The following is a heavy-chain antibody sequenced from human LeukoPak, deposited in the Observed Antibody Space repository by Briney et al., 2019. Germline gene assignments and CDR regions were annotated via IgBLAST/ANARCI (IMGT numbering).Heavy chain of an antibody. Sequence: AAVKVSCKASGYTFTSYDINWVRPATGQWREWMGWMNPNSGNKGYAHKFQERVTMHMKTSISTAYMGLSSMRAEDTAVYYCAKDRYDILTGNQLESDAFDIWGQGTMVTVSS. CDR2: MNPNSGNK. CDR3: AKDRYDILTGNQLESDAFDI. CDR1: GYTFTSYD. J-gene: IGHJ3*02. D-gene: IGHD3-9*01. V-gene: IGHV1-8*01.